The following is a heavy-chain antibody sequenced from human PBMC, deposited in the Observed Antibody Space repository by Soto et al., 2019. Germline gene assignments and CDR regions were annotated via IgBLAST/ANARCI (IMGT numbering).Heavy chain of an antibody. J-gene: IGHJ6*02. D-gene: IGHD2-15*01. CDR1: GFTFSDYG. CDR3: ARGSLYCSSTSCSYGKDV. V-gene: IGHV3-33*01. Sequence: PGGSLRLSCAASGFTFSDYGMHWVRQAPGEGLQWVTVIWFDGSNEHYADSVKGRFTISRDNSKNTLYLQMYSLRAGDTAVYYCARGSLYCSSTSCSYGKDVWGQGTTVTVSS. CDR2: IWFDGSNE.